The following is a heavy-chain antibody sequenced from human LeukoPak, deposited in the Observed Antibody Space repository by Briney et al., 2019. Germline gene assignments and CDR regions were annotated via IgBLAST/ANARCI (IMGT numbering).Heavy chain of an antibody. V-gene: IGHV6-1*01. CDR2: TYYRSKWYN. CDR3: ARVTGYMTEDYFDY. D-gene: IGHD6-13*01. CDR1: GDSVSSNSAA. Sequence: SQTLSLTCAISGDSVSSNSAAWNWIRQSPSRGLEWLGRTYYRSKWYNDYAVSVKSRITINPDTSKNQFSLQLNSVTAADTAVYYCARVTGYMTEDYFDYWGQGTLITVSS. J-gene: IGHJ4*02.